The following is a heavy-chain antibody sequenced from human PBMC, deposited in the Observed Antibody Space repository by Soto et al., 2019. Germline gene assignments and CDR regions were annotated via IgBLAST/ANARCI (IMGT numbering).Heavy chain of an antibody. CDR1: GFTFSSYA. CDR3: AKGSKDLTKYYFDY. J-gene: IGHJ4*02. Sequence: GSLRLSCAASGFTFSSYAMSWVRQAPGKGLEWVSGISGSGGSRYYAGSVKGRFTISRDNSKSTLYLQMNSLRAEDTALYYCAKGSKDLTKYYFDYWGRGTLVTVSS. V-gene: IGHV3-23*01. CDR2: ISGSGGSR. D-gene: IGHD4-4*01.